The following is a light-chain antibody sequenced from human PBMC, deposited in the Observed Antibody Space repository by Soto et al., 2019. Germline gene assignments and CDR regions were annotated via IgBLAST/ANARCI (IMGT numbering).Light chain of an antibody. Sequence: QSVLTQPASVSGSPGQSITISCTGTSSDVGGYNYVSWYQQHPGKAPKHMIYDVSNRPSGVSNRFSGSKSGNTASLTISGLQAEDEADYYCRSYTSSSTPVFGTGTKVTVL. V-gene: IGLV2-14*01. CDR1: SSDVGGYNY. CDR2: DVS. J-gene: IGLJ1*01. CDR3: RSYTSSSTPV.